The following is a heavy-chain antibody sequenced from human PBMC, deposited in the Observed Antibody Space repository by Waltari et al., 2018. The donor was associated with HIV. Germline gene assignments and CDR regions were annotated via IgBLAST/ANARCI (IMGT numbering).Heavy chain of an antibody. CDR1: GGSISSSSYY. J-gene: IGHJ4*02. V-gene: IGHV4-39*01. CDR2: IYYSGST. D-gene: IGHD6-13*01. CDR3: ARLDPGYSSRPEHFDY. Sequence: QLQLQESGPGLVKPSETLSLTCTVSGGSISSSSYYWGWIRQPPGKGLEWIGSIYYSGSTYYNPSLKSRVTISVDTSKNQFSLKLSSVTAADTAVYYCARLDPGYSSRPEHFDYWGQGTLVTVSS.